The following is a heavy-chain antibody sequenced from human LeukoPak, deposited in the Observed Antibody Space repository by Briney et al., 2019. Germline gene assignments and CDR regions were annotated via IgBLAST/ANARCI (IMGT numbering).Heavy chain of an antibody. D-gene: IGHD3-22*01. Sequence: SVKVSCKASGYTFTSYDINWVRQATGQGLEWMGWMNPNSGNTGYAQKFQGRVTITRNTFISTAYMELSSLRSEDTAVYYCARGRGYYDSSGYWGSDYWGQGTPVTVSS. J-gene: IGHJ4*02. CDR1: GYTFTSYD. V-gene: IGHV1-8*03. CDR3: ARGRGYYDSSGYWGSDY. CDR2: MNPNSGNT.